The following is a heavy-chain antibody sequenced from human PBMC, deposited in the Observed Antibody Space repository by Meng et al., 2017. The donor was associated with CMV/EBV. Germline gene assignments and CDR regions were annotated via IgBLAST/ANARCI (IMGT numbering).Heavy chain of an antibody. CDR3: ARRGSNWNYFES. Sequence: KVSCKASGYNFSSYWIGWVRQMPGKGLEWMGISNPGDSDTRYSPSFQGQVTISVDKSITTAYLQWTSLKTSDTAMYYCARRGSNWNYFESWGQGTLVTVSS. CDR1: GYNFSSYW. J-gene: IGHJ4*02. CDR2: SNPGDSDT. V-gene: IGHV5-51*01. D-gene: IGHD1-1*01.